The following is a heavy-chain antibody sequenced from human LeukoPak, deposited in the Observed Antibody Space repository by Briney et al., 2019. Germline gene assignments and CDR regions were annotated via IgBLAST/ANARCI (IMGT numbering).Heavy chain of an antibody. Sequence: SETLSLPCTLSGGPISGSGHYWAWIRQPPGKGLEWNGSIYYGGRTYYTPSFKSRVTISVDTSKTQFSLKLNSVTAAATAVYYCTGGGDIFPPVGWFDPWGQGTLVTVSS. CDR3: TGGGDIFPPVGWFDP. D-gene: IGHD2-21*01. CDR1: GGPISGSGHY. J-gene: IGHJ5*02. V-gene: IGHV4-39*07. CDR2: IYYGGRT.